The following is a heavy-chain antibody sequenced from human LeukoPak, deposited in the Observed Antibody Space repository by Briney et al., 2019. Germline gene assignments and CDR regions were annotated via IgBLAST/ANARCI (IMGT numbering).Heavy chain of an antibody. Sequence: PSETLSLTCTVSGGSISSYYWSWIRQPPGKGLEWIGYIYYSGSTNYNPSLKSRVTISVDTSKNQFSLKLSSVTAADTAVYYCARNVLLRFGELIDWGQGTLVTVSS. CDR3: ARNVLLRFGELID. CDR1: GGSISSYY. D-gene: IGHD3-10*01. V-gene: IGHV4-59*01. J-gene: IGHJ4*02. CDR2: IYYSGST.